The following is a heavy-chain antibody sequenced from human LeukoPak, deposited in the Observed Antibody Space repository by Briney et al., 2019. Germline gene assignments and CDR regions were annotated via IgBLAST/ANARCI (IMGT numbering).Heavy chain of an antibody. CDR1: GDSVSSNSAA. V-gene: IGHV6-1*01. Sequence: SQTLSLTCAISGDSVSSNSAAWNWIRQSPSRGLEWLGRTYYRSKWYNDYAVSVKSRITINPDTSKNQFSLQLNSVTPEDTAVYYCARGGYSGYDLPLDAFDIWGQGTMVTVSS. D-gene: IGHD5-12*01. J-gene: IGHJ3*02. CDR3: ARGGYSGYDLPLDAFDI. CDR2: TYYRSKWYN.